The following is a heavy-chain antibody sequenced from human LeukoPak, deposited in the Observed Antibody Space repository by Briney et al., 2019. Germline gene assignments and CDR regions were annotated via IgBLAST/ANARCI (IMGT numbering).Heavy chain of an antibody. V-gene: IGHV3-33*08. J-gene: IGHJ4*02. D-gene: IGHD1-26*01. CDR3: ARVDIVGANFDY. CDR1: GFTFSSYG. CDR2: IWYDGSNK. Sequence: GRSLRLPCAASGFTFSSYGMHWVRQAPGKGLEWVAVIWYDGSNKYYADSVKGRFTISRDDSKNTLYLQMNSLRAEDTAVYYCARVDIVGANFDYWGQGTLVTVSS.